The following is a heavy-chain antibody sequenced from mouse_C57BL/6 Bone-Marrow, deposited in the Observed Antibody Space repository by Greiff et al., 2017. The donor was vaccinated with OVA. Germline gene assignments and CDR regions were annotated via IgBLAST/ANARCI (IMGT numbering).Heavy chain of an antibody. V-gene: IGHV14-4*01. CDR2: IDPENGDT. Sequence: EVQLQQSGAELVRPGASVKLSCTASGFNIKDDYMHWVKQRPEQGLEWIGWIDPENGDTEYASKFQGKATITADTSSNTAYLQLSSLTSEDTAVYYCTALRTPKFDDWGQGTTLTVSS. J-gene: IGHJ2*01. CDR3: TALRTPKFDD. CDR1: GFNIKDDY.